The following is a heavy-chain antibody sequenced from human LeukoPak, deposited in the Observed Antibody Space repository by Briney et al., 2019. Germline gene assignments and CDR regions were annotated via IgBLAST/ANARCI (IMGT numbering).Heavy chain of an antibody. J-gene: IGHJ5*02. Sequence: ASVNVSCKASGYTFTGYYMHWVRQAPGQGLEWMGWINPNSGGTNYAQKFQGRVTMTRDTSISTAYMELSRLRSDATAVYYCAVGYCSGGSCYGTYNWFDPWGQGTLVTVSS. V-gene: IGHV1-2*02. CDR2: INPNSGGT. CDR3: AVGYCSGGSCYGTYNWFDP. D-gene: IGHD2-15*01. CDR1: GYTFTGYY.